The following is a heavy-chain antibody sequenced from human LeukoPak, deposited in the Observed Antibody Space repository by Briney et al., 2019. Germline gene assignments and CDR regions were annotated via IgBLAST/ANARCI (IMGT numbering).Heavy chain of an antibody. J-gene: IGHJ4*02. CDR2: IRSDGSDT. D-gene: IGHD2-21*02. CDR3: AKDIPGGGDDY. Sequence: TGGSLRLSCAASGFTFSDTWMHWVRQAPGEGLVWVSRIRSDGSDTRYAESVKGRFTISRDNAKSSVYLQLNSLRADDTAIYYCAKDIPGGGDDYWGQGTLVTVSS. CDR1: GFTFSDTW. V-gene: IGHV3-74*01.